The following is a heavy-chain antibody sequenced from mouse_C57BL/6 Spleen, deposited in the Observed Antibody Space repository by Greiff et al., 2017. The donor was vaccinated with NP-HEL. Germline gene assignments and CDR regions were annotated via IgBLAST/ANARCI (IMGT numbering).Heavy chain of an antibody. V-gene: IGHV14-4*01. CDR3: TTFITTVDGY. Sequence: VQLQQSGAELVRPGASVKLSCTASGFNIKDDYMHWVKQRPEQGLEWIGWIDPENGDTEYASKFQGKATITADTSSNTAYLQLSSLTSEDTAVYYCTTFITTVDGYWGKGTTLTVSS. D-gene: IGHD1-1*01. J-gene: IGHJ2*01. CDR1: GFNIKDDY. CDR2: IDPENGDT.